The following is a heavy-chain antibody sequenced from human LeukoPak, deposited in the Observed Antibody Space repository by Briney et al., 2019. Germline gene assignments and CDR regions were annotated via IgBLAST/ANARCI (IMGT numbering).Heavy chain of an antibody. D-gene: IGHD6-13*01. J-gene: IGHJ4*02. CDR2: ISWNSGSI. V-gene: IGHV3-9*01. Sequence: GGSLRLSCAASGFTFDDYAMHWVRQAPGKGLEWVSGISWNSGSIGYADSVKGRFTISKDNAKNSLYLQMNSLRAEDTALYYCAKDMTAAAGSIDYWGQGTLVTVSS. CDR1: GFTFDDYA. CDR3: AKDMTAAAGSIDY.